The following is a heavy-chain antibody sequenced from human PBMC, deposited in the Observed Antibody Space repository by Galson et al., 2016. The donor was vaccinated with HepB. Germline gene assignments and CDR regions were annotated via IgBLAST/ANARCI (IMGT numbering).Heavy chain of an antibody. CDR2: IWYDGSNK. D-gene: IGHD2-21*01. CDR3: ARGGGYYYFDY. Sequence: SLRLSCAASGFTFSSYGMHWVRQAPGKGLEWVAVIWYDGSNKYYADSVKGRFTISRDNSKNTLFLRMNSVGVEDTAVYFCARGGGYYYFDYWGQGNLVTVSS. J-gene: IGHJ4*02. CDR1: GFTFSSYG. V-gene: IGHV3-33*01.